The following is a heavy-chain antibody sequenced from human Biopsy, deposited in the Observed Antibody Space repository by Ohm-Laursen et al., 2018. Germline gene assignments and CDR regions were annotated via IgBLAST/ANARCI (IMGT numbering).Heavy chain of an antibody. Sequence: GTLSLTCIVSGDSISSYYWSWIRQPPGKGLQWIGYVYYTGSTDYNPSLQSRVTISVDTSKHHFSLRLRSVTPADTAIYYCARDRGYYSDRTVPGYFDLWGRGTLVTVSS. CDR3: ARDRGYYSDRTVPGYFDL. D-gene: IGHD3-22*01. CDR2: VYYTGST. V-gene: IGHV4-59*01. J-gene: IGHJ2*01. CDR1: GDSISSYY.